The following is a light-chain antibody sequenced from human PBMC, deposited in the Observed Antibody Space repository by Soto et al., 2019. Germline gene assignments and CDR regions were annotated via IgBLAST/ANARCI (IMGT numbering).Light chain of an antibody. J-gene: IGLJ3*02. CDR1: TSNIGSKF. CDR3: AAWDGTLSAWV. CDR2: AND. V-gene: IGLV1-47*01. Sequence: QSVLTQPPSASGTPGQRVTISCSGSTSNIGSKFVYWYQQNPGTAPKLLIHANDQRPSGVPDRFSGSKSGTSASLAISGLRSEDEADYYCAAWDGTLSAWVFGGGTKLTVL.